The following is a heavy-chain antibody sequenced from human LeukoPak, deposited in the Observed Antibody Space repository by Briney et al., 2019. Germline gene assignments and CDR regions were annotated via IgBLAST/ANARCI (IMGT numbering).Heavy chain of an antibody. CDR1: GYSISSGYY. CDR2: IYHSGST. J-gene: IGHJ4*02. CDR3: ARVDGESDFDY. V-gene: IGHV4-38-2*02. Sequence: PSETLSLTCTVSGYSISSGYYWGWIRQPPGKGLEWIGSIYHSGSTYYNPSLKSRVTISVDTSKNQFSLKLGSVTAADTAVYYCARVDGESDFDYWGQGTLVTVSS.